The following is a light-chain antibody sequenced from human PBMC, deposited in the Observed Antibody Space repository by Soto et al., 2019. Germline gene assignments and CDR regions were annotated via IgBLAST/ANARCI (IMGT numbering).Light chain of an antibody. CDR1: SSDVGGYNY. CDR2: EVS. Sequence: XALAEPPYASGSPCQSVTISCTGTSSDVGGYNYVSWYQQHPGEAPKLMIYEVSRRPSGVPDRFSGSKSGNTASLTVSGLHFEDEADYYWSSNARSSPNVPGTGTKVNVL. J-gene: IGLJ1*01. CDR3: SSNARSSPNV. V-gene: IGLV2-8*01.